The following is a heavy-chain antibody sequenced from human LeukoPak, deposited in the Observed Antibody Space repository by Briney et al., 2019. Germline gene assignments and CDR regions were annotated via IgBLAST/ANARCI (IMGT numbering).Heavy chain of an antibody. CDR1: GFTFSNYS. D-gene: IGHD1-7*01. V-gene: IGHV3-21*01. CDR3: PLELGEGFDY. Sequence: GGALRLSCAASGFTFSNYSLNWVRQAPGKGLEWVSSISSSSSYIYYADSVKGRFTISRDNAKNSLYLQMTSLRAEDTAVYYCPLELGEGFDYWGQGTLVTVSS. J-gene: IGHJ4*02. CDR2: ISSSSSYI.